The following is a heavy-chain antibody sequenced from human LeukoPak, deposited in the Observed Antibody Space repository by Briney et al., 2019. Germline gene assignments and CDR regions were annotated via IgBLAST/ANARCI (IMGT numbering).Heavy chain of an antibody. V-gene: IGHV3-48*03. CDR3: ATETIGRHYDY. CDR2: ISSSGSTI. CDR1: GFAFSSYE. J-gene: IGHJ4*02. Sequence: GGSLRLSCAASGFAFSSYEMNWVRQAPGKGLEWVSYISSSGSTIYYADSVKGRFTISRDNAKNSLYLQMNSLRAEDTAVYYCATETIGRHYDYWGQGTLLTVSS. D-gene: IGHD1-14*01.